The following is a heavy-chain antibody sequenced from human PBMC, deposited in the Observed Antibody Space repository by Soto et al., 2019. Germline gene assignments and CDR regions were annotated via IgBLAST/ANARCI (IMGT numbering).Heavy chain of an antibody. CDR2: ISSSSSYT. V-gene: IGHV3-11*05. D-gene: IGHD2-21*02. CDR1: GFTFSDYY. CDR3: ARDGCGGDYEDGWFDP. Sequence: PGGSLILSCAASGFTFSDYYMSWIRQAPGKGLEWVSYISSSSSYTNYADSVKGRFTISRDNAKNSLYLQMNSLRAEDTAVYYCARDGCGGDYEDGWFDPWGQGTLVTVSS. J-gene: IGHJ5*02.